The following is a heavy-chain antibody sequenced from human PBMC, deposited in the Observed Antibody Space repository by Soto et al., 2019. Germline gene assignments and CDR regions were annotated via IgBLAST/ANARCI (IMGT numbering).Heavy chain of an antibody. V-gene: IGHV4-34*01. Sequence: SETLSLTCAVYGGSFSGYYWSWIRQPPGKGLEWIGEINHSGSTNYNPSLKSRVTISVDTSKNQFSLKLSSVTAADTAVYYCARGYSNWSLLNWFDPWGQGTLVTVYS. J-gene: IGHJ5*02. D-gene: IGHD4-4*01. CDR3: ARGYSNWSLLNWFDP. CDR1: GGSFSGYY. CDR2: INHSGST.